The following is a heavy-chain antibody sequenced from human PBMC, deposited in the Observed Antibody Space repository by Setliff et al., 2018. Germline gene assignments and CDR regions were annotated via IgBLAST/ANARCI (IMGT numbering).Heavy chain of an antibody. J-gene: IGHJ3*02. CDR2: ISAYNGNT. CDR1: GYTFSSYG. CDR3: ARDLIRWATAVSDAFDI. Sequence: ASVKVSCKASGYTFSSYGISWVRQAPGQGLEWMGWISAYNGNTNYAQKFQGRVTMTTDTSTSTAYMELRSLRSDDTAVYYCARDLIRWATAVSDAFDIWGQGTMVTVSS. D-gene: IGHD1-1*01. V-gene: IGHV1-18*01.